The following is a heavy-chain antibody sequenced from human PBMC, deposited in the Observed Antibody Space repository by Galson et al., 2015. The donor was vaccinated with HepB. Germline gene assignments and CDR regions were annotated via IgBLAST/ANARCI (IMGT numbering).Heavy chain of an antibody. CDR3: AADIVVVPAAIDYYYGMDV. J-gene: IGHJ6*02. D-gene: IGHD2-2*02. CDR2: IVVGSGNT. CDR1: GFTFTSSA. Sequence: SVKVSCKASGFTFTSSAVQWVRQARGQRLEWIGWIVVGSGNTNYAQKFQERVTITRDMSTSTAYMELSSLRSEDTAVYYCAADIVVVPAAIDYYYGMDVWGQGTTVTVSS. V-gene: IGHV1-58*01.